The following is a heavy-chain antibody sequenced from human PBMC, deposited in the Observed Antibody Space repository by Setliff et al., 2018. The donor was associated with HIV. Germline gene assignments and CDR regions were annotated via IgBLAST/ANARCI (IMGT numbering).Heavy chain of an antibody. D-gene: IGHD6-25*01. CDR2: IKSNPDGGTT. CDR1: GFIFVNAW. J-gene: IGHJ6*03. CDR3: TTDMKWAALYYHYTDV. Sequence: KPGGSLRLSCETSGFIFVNAWMSWVRQGPGKGLEWVGRIKSNPDGGTTDYAAPVKGRFTISRDDSKHTLYLQMNSLKIEDTAVYYCTTDMKWAALYYHYTDVWGKGTTVTVSS. V-gene: IGHV3-15*01.